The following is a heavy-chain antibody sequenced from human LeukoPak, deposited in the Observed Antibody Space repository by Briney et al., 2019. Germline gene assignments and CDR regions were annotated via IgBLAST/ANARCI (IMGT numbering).Heavy chain of an antibody. CDR1: GFTFGDSA. D-gene: IGHD3-16*01. V-gene: IGHV3-73*01. CDR2: IRSKPNSYAT. Sequence: GGSLRLSCAASGFTFGDSAMHWVRQASGKGLEWVGRIRSKPNSYATEYAASVKGRFTFSRDDSKNTAYLQMNGLKTEDTAVYYCTRHLADCWGQGTLVTVSS. CDR3: TRHLADC. J-gene: IGHJ4*02.